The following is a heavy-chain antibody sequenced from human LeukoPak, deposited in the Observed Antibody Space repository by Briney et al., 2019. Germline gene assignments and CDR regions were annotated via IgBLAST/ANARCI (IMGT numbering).Heavy chain of an antibody. D-gene: IGHD3-22*01. V-gene: IGHV1-69*13. J-gene: IGHJ3*02. CDR3: ARRPNYYDSSGYVGAFDI. CDR2: IIPIFGTA. Sequence: SVKVSCMASGGTFSSYAISWVRQAPGQGLEWMGGIIPIFGTANYAQKFQGRVTITADESTSTAYMELSSLRSEDTAVYYCARRPNYYDSSGYVGAFDIWGQGTMVTVSS. CDR1: GGTFSSYA.